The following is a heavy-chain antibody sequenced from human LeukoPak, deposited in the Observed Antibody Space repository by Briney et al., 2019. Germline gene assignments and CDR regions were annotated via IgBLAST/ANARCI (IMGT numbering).Heavy chain of an antibody. Sequence: SETLSLTCTVSGYFISSGYYWGWIRQPPGKGLEWIGSIYHSGSTYYNPSLKSRVTISVDTSKNQFSLKLSSVTAADTAVYYCARTSSGVYYFDYWGQGTLVTVSS. V-gene: IGHV4-38-2*02. CDR3: ARTSSGVYYFDY. D-gene: IGHD3-22*01. CDR1: GYFISSGYY. J-gene: IGHJ4*02. CDR2: IYHSGST.